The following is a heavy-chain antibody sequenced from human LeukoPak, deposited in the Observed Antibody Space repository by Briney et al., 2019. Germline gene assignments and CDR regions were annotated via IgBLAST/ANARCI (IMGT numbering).Heavy chain of an antibody. CDR2: INPSGGST. J-gene: IGHJ6*03. CDR1: GYTFTSYY. CDR3: ARSGITMVRGVIPEAYYYMDV. D-gene: IGHD3-10*01. V-gene: IGHV1-46*01. Sequence: RASVKVSCKASGYTFTSYYMHWVRQAPGQGLEWMGIINPSGGSTSYAQKFQGRVTMTRDMSTSTVYMELSSLRSEDTAVYYCARSGITMVRGVIPEAYYYMDVWGKGTTVTVPS.